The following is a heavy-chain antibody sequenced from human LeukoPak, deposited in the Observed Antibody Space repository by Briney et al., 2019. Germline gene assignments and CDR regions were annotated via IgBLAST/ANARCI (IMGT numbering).Heavy chain of an antibody. CDR2: ISGSGGST. J-gene: IGHJ4*02. CDR1: GFTFSSYA. Sequence: GGSLSLSCAASGFTFSSYAMSWVRQAPGKGLEWVSAISGSGGSTYYADSVKGRFTISRDNSKNTLYLQMNSLRAEDTAVYYCAKCPSSGSYRRGDYWGQGTLVTVSS. V-gene: IGHV3-23*01. D-gene: IGHD1-26*01. CDR3: AKCPSSGSYRRGDY.